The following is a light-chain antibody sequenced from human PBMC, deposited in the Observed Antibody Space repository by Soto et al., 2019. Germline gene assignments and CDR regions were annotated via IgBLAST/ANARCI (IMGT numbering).Light chain of an antibody. CDR2: DVS. CDR1: ISDVGSYNY. Sequence: QSALTQPASVSGSPGQSITISCTGTISDVGSYNYVSWYQQYPGKAPKLMIYDVSTRPSGVSDRFSGSKSGNTASLTISGLRAVDEADYYCGPYTKSSNSVCGNGTKVTV. J-gene: IGLJ1*01. V-gene: IGLV2-14*03. CDR3: GPYTKSSNSV.